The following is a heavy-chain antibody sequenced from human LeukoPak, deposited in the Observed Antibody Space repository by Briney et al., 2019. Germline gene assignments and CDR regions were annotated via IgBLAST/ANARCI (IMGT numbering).Heavy chain of an antibody. J-gene: IGHJ6*02. CDR3: ARSGVVVPAAMNYYYGMDV. CDR2: MNPNSGNT. V-gene: IGHV1-8*01. D-gene: IGHD2-2*01. CDR1: GYTFTSYD. Sequence: ASVKVSCKASGYTFTSYDINWVRQATGQGLEWMGWMNPNSGNTGYAQKFQGRVTMTRNTSISTAYMELSSLRSEDTAVCYCARSGVVVPAAMNYYYGMDVWGQGTTVTVSS.